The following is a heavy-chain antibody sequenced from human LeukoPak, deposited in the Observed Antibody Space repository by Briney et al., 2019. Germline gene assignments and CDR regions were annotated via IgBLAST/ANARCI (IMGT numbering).Heavy chain of an antibody. CDR2: IYYSGST. D-gene: IGHD3-16*02. J-gene: IGHJ6*03. CDR3: ARVDFYVWGSYRYNYYYYMDV. CDR1: GGSISSSSYY. Sequence: PSETLSLTCTVSGGSISSSSYYWGWIRQPPGKGLEWIGSIYYSGSTYYNPSPKSRVTISVDKSKNQFSLKLSSVTAADTAVYYCARVDFYVWGSYRYNYYYYMDVWGKGTTVTVSS. V-gene: IGHV4-39*07.